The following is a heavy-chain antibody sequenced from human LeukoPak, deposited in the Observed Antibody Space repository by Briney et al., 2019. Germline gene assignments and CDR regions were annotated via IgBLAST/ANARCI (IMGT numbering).Heavy chain of an antibody. CDR3: ARGDFGTDFWSGYFLSHDAFDI. V-gene: IGHV3-30-3*01. CDR1: GFTFSSYA. J-gene: IGHJ3*02. CDR2: MSYDGSNK. Sequence: PGGSPRLSCAASGFTFSSYAMHWVRQAPGKGLEWVAVMSYDGSNKYYADSVKGRFTISRDNSKNTLYLQMNSLRAEDTAVYYCARGDFGTDFWSGYFLSHDAFDIWGQGTMVTVSS. D-gene: IGHD3-3*01.